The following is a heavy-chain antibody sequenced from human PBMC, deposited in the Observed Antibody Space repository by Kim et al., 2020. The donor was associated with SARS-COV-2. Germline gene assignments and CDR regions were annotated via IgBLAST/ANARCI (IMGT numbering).Heavy chain of an antibody. CDR2: TYFRSKWYI. Sequence: SQTLSLTCAISGDSVSTNSAAWSWIRQSPSRGLEWLGRTYFRSKWYIDYALSLQSRITINPDTSKNQFSLQLSSVTPEDSAVYFCARDHSSTLDFWGQGTLVTVSS. D-gene: IGHD6-13*01. CDR1: GDSVSTNSAA. J-gene: IGHJ4*02. CDR3: ARDHSSTLDF. V-gene: IGHV6-1*01.